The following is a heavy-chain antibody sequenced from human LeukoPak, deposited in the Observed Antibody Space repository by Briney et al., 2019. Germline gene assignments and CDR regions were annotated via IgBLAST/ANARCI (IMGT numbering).Heavy chain of an antibody. V-gene: IGHV4-59*01. J-gene: IGHJ3*02. CDR1: GGSISGYY. D-gene: IGHD5-18*01. CDR2: IYYSGST. CDR3: ARGVIQLSTDAFDI. Sequence: SETLSLTCTVSGGSISGYYWSWIRQPPGKGLEWIGYIYYSGSTNYNPSLKSRVTISVDTPKNQFSLKLSSVTAADTAVYYCARGVIQLSTDAFDIWGQGTMVTVSS.